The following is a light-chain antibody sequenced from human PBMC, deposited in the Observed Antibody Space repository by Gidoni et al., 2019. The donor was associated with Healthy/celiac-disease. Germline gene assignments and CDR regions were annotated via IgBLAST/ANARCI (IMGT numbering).Light chain of an antibody. J-gene: IGKJ1*01. CDR1: QSISSH. CDR3: QQSYSTPGT. V-gene: IGKV1-39*01. Sequence: DIQLTQSPSSLSASVGDRVTITCRASQSISSHLNWYQQKPGKAPKLLIYAASSLQSGVPSRFSGSGSGTDFTLTISRLQPEDFATYYCQQSYSTPGTFGQGTKVEIK. CDR2: AAS.